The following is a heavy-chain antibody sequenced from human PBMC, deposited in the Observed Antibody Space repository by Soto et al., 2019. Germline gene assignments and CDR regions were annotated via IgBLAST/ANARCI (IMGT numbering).Heavy chain of an antibody. CDR1: GATFSSYA. Sequence: GASVKVTCKASGATFSSYAISCVRQAPGQGLEWMGGIIPIFGTANYAQKFPGRVTITADESTSTAYMELSSLRSEDTAVYYCARDRIAWPQSRYYGMDVWGQGTAVTV. CDR2: IIPIFGTA. CDR3: ARDRIAWPQSRYYGMDV. D-gene: IGHD3-16*02. J-gene: IGHJ6*02. V-gene: IGHV1-69*13.